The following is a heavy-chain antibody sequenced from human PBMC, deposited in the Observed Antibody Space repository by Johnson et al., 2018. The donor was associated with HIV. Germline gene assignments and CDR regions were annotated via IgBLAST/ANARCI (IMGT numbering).Heavy chain of an antibody. CDR2: IWYDGSNK. Sequence: QVQLVESGGGVVRPGGSLRLSCAASGFTFDDYGMHWVRQAPGKGLEWVAVIWYDGSNKYYADSVKGRFTISRDNSKNTVYLQMNSLKTEDTAVYYCTTDLSPGRGAFDIWGQGIMVTVSS. V-gene: IGHV3-33*08. J-gene: IGHJ3*02. D-gene: IGHD1-1*01. CDR1: GFTFDDYG. CDR3: TTDLSPGRGAFDI.